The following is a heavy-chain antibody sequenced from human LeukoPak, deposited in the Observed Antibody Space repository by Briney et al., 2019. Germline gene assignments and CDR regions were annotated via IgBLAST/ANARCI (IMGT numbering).Heavy chain of an antibody. J-gene: IGHJ5*02. CDR2: ISYDGSNK. CDR1: GFTSSSYA. CDR3: ARGTNQWELLGWFDP. D-gene: IGHD1-26*01. V-gene: IGHV3-30-3*01. Sequence: GRSLRLSCAASGFTSSSYAMHWVRQAPGKGLEWVAVISYDGSNKYYADSVKGRFTISRDNSKNTLYLQMNSLRAEDTAVYYCARGTNQWELLGWFDPWGQGTLVTVSS.